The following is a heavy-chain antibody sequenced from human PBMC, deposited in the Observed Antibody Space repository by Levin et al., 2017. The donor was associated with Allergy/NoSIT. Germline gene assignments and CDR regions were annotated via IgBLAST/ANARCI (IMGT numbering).Heavy chain of an antibody. CDR3: TSDFLYHYMGV. Sequence: GGSLRLSCSASGFTFSTAWMNWVRQSPGKGLEWVGRIKSKPDGGTTDYAAPVRGRFTISRDDSRNTLYLQMNSLKTDDTAIYHCTSDFLYHYMGVWGKGATVAVSS. J-gene: IGHJ6*03. CDR1: GFTFSTAW. D-gene: IGHD3/OR15-3a*01. V-gene: IGHV3-15*01. CDR2: IKSKPDGGTT.